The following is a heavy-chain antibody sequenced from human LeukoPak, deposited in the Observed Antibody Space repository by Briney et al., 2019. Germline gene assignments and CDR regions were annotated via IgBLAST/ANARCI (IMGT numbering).Heavy chain of an antibody. CDR2: IYYSGST. CDR3: ARVRSITMVRGVIPPDY. J-gene: IGHJ4*02. CDR1: GGSISGYY. V-gene: IGHV4-39*01. Sequence: SETLSLTCTVSGGSISGYYWGWIRQPPGKGLEWIGSIYYSGSTYYNPSLKSRVTISVDTSKNQFSLKLSSVTAADTAVYYCARVRSITMVRGVIPPDYWGQGTLVTVSS. D-gene: IGHD3-10*01.